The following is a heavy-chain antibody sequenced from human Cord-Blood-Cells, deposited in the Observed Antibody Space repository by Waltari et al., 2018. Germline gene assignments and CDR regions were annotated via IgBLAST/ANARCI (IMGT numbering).Heavy chain of an antibody. CDR2: IYYSGET. Sequence: QVQLQESGPGLVKPSQTLSLTCTVSGGSISSGGYYWSWIRQHPGKGLEWIGYIYYSGETYYDPALKSRVNISVDTSKNQFSLKLSSGTAADTAVYYCARDSDDSSGYYYDYWGQGTLVTVSS. CDR1: GGSISSGGYY. D-gene: IGHD3-22*01. J-gene: IGHJ4*02. V-gene: IGHV4-31*03. CDR3: ARDSDDSSGYYYDY.